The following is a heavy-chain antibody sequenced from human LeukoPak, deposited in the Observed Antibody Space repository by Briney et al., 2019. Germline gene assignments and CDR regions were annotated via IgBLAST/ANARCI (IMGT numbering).Heavy chain of an antibody. D-gene: IGHD6-19*01. CDR2: VKNDGTT. J-gene: IGHJ4*02. Sequence: AGSLRLYCAVSGFTSGFTFSSRWMHWVRQAPGKGLVWVSLVKNDGTTNYADSVKGRFTVSRDNAKNTMYLQMNNLRVEDTALYFCHPLGYTSNWGQGTLVTVSS. CDR3: HPLGYTSN. CDR1: GFTFSSRW. V-gene: IGHV3-74*01.